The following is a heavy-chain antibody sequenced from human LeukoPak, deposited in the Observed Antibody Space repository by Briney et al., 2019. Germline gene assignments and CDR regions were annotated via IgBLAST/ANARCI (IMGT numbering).Heavy chain of an antibody. CDR2: ISYDGSNK. CDR3: AKKTRGPDAFDI. J-gene: IGHJ3*02. D-gene: IGHD3-10*01. V-gene: IGHV3-30-3*02. CDR1: GFTFSSYA. Sequence: GGSLRLSCAASGFTFSSYAMHWVRQAPGKGLEWVAVISYDGSNKYYADSVKGRFTISRDNSKNTLYLQTNSLRVEDTAVYYCAKKTRGPDAFDIWGQGTMVTVSS.